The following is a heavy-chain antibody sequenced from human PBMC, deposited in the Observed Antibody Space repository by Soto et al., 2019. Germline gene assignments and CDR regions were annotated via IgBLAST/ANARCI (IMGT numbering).Heavy chain of an antibody. V-gene: IGHV3-30*18. CDR1: GFTFSSYG. CDR2: ISYDGSNK. CDR3: AKDPSPLAYCGGDCYYYYYMDV. Sequence: QVQLVESGGGVVQPGRSLRLSCVASGFTFSSYGMHWVRQAPGKGLEWVAVISYDGSNKYYADSVKGRFTISRDNSKNTLYLQMNSLRAEDTAVYYCAKDPSPLAYCGGDCYYYYYMDVWGKGTTVTVSS. J-gene: IGHJ6*03. D-gene: IGHD2-21*01.